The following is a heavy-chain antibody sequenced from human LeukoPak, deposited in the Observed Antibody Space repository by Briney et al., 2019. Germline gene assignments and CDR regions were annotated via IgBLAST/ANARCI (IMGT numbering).Heavy chain of an antibody. CDR1: GLTFSTYW. D-gene: IGHD3-10*01. Sequence: GGSLRLSCAASGLTFSTYWMTWVRQAPGKGLEWLANIGGDGDRKFYVDSVKGRFTISRDNAKNSLDLQMNSLRVEDTAIYYCVKVAKYYYGSETYYFFEHWGQGTPVTASS. CDR3: VKVAKYYYGSETYYFFEH. J-gene: IGHJ4*02. CDR2: IGGDGDRK. V-gene: IGHV3-7*01.